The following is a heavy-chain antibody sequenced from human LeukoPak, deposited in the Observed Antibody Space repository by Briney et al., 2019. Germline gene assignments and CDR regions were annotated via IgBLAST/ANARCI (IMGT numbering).Heavy chain of an antibody. Sequence: ASVKVSCKASGYTFTSYYMHWVRQAPGQGLEWMGIINPSGGSTSYAQKFQGRVTMTRDTSISTAYMELSRLRSDDTAVYYCASGYGSGSNKYYFDYWGQGTLVTVSS. CDR3: ASGYGSGSNKYYFDY. J-gene: IGHJ4*02. V-gene: IGHV1-46*01. CDR2: INPSGGST. CDR1: GYTFTSYY. D-gene: IGHD3-10*01.